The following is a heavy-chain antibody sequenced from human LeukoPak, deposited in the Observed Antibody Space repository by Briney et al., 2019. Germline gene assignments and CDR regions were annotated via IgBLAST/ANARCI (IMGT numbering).Heavy chain of an antibody. J-gene: IGHJ5*02. CDR3: ASTVVPAALNWFDP. CDR2: IYYSGST. D-gene: IGHD2-2*01. Sequence: SETLSLTCTVSGGSISSYYWSWIRQPPGKGLEWIGYIYYSGSTNYNPSLKSRVTISVDTSKNQFSLKLSSVTAADTAVYYCASTVVPAALNWFDPWGQGTLVTVSS. CDR1: GGSISSYY. V-gene: IGHV4-59*12.